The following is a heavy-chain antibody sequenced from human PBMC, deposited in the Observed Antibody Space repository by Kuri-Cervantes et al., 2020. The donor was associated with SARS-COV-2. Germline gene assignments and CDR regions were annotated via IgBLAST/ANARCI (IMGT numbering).Heavy chain of an antibody. CDR3: ARQDTYYYDSSGPFDH. D-gene: IGHD3-22*01. Sequence: SETLSLTCAVYGGSFSGYYWSWIRQPPGKGLEWIGEINHSGSTNYNPSLKSRVTISVDTSKNQFSLKLSSVTAADTAVYYCARQDTYYYDSSGPFDHWGQGALVTVSS. CDR1: GGSFSGYY. V-gene: IGHV4-34*01. CDR2: INHSGST. J-gene: IGHJ4*02.